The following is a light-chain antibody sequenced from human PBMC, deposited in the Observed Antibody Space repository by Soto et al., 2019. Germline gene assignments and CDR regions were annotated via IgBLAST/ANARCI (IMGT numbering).Light chain of an antibody. V-gene: IGLV1-47*01. CDR2: RNN. CDR1: SSNIGRNY. Sequence: QSVLTQPPSASGTPGQRVTISCSGSSSNIGRNYVYWYQQLPGTAPKLLIYRNNQRPLGVPDRFSGSKSGTSASLAISGLRSEDEADYYCAAWDDSLRGVIFGGGTKLTVL. CDR3: AAWDDSLRGVI. J-gene: IGLJ2*01.